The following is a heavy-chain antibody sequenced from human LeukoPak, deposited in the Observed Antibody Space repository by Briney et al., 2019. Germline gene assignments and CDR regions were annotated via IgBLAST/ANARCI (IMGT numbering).Heavy chain of an antibody. Sequence: SGTLSLTCTVSGDSINSLDLWSWVRQPPGKGLEWIGEINHSGSTNYNPSLKSRVTISVDTSKNQFSLKLSSVTAADTAVYYCARGYFDFDYWGQGTLVTVSS. CDR1: GDSINSLDL. D-gene: IGHD3-9*01. CDR2: INHSGST. CDR3: ARGYFDFDY. J-gene: IGHJ4*02. V-gene: IGHV4-4*02.